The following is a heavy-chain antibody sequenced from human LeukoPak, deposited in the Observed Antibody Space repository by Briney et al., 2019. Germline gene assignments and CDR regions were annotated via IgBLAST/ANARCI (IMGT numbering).Heavy chain of an antibody. V-gene: IGHV1-69*06. Sequence: GASVKVSCKASGGTFSSYAISWVRQAPGQGLEWMGGIIPIFGTANYAQKFQDRVTITADKSTSTAYMELSRLTSDDTAVYYCTRTFSGSYSEGDYWGQGTLVTVSS. CDR1: GGTFSSYA. CDR2: IIPIFGTA. D-gene: IGHD1-26*01. CDR3: TRTFSGSYSEGDY. J-gene: IGHJ4*02.